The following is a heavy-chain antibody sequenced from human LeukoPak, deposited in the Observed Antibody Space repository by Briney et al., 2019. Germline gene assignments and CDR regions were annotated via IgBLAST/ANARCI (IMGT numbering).Heavy chain of an antibody. CDR3: AKDFRGSYYSLDC. D-gene: IGHD1-26*01. J-gene: IGHJ4*02. Sequence: PVGSLRLSCAVSGFIFSSYAMSWVRQAPGKGLEWVSVITGSGGTTYYADSVKGRFTISRDNSKKTLYLQMNSLRDEDTAVYYCAKDFRGSYYSLDCWGQGTLVTVSS. CDR2: ITGSGGTT. CDR1: GFIFSSYA. V-gene: IGHV3-23*01.